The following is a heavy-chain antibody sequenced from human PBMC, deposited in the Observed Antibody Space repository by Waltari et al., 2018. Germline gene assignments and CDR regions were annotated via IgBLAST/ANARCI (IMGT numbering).Heavy chain of an antibody. J-gene: IGHJ5*02. Sequence: QVQLVQSGAEAKKPGASVKVSCRVSGYSLTDTALHWVRQAPGKGLEWLGGFDPEYGEAVYAQEFQGRVTMTEDTSKDTAYMELSSLTYEDTAVYYCTRDRVGYCSGGTCYSRWFDPWGQGTLVTVSS. CDR2: FDPEYGEA. D-gene: IGHD2-15*01. CDR3: TRDRVGYCSGGTCYSRWFDP. CDR1: GYSLTDTA. V-gene: IGHV1-24*01.